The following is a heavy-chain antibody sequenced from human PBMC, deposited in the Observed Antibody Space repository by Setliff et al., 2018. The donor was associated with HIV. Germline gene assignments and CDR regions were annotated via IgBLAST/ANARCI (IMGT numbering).Heavy chain of an antibody. CDR3: ARAPYRSGWYGVDY. CDR1: GYTFTDHH. V-gene: IGHV1-46*04. J-gene: IGHJ4*02. CDR2: VNPLLGLR. Sequence: ASVKVSCKASGYTFTDHHIHWMRQAPGHGLEWIGIVNPLLGLRSHSQKLQGRVTLTWDTSTSIVYMELTTLRSEDTAFYYCARAPYRSGWYGVDYWGQGTLVTVSS. D-gene: IGHD6-13*01.